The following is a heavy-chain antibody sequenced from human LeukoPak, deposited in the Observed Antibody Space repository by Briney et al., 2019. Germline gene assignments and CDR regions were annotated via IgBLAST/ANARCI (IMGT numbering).Heavy chain of an antibody. CDR3: ARAISMVRGPGWFDP. Sequence: SETLSLTCTVSGGSISSGDYYWSWIRQPPGKGLEWIGYIYYSGSTYYNPSLKSRVTISVDTSKNQFSLKLSSVTAADTAVYYCARAISMVRGPGWFDPWGQGTLVIVSS. CDR2: IYYSGST. CDR1: GGSISSGDYY. J-gene: IGHJ5*02. V-gene: IGHV4-30-4*01. D-gene: IGHD3-10*01.